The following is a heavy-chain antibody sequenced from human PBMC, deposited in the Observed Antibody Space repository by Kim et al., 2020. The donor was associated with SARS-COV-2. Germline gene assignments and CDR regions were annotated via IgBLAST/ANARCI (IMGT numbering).Heavy chain of an antibody. CDR3: ARVYSIAVAGQGWFDP. J-gene: IGHJ5*02. Sequence: ASVKVSCKASGYTFTGYYMHWVRQAPGQGLEWMGWINPNSGGTNYAQKFQGRVTMTRDTSISTAYMELSRLRSDDTAVYYCARVYSIAVAGQGWFDPWGQGTLVTVSS. CDR2: INPNSGGT. V-gene: IGHV1-2*02. CDR1: GYTFTGYY. D-gene: IGHD6-19*01.